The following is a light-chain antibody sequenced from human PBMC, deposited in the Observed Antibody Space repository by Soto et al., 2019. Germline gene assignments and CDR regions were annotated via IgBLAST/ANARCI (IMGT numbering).Light chain of an antibody. CDR1: SSDVGSYNY. V-gene: IGLV2-8*01. Sequence: QSALTQPPSASGSPGQSVTISCTGTSSDVGSYNYVSWYQQHPDKAPKLMIYEGTKRPSGVSDRFSGSKSGNTASLTISSLQAEDEANYYCSSYAGNNIFVFGTGTKLTVL. CDR2: EGT. J-gene: IGLJ1*01. CDR3: SSYAGNNIFV.